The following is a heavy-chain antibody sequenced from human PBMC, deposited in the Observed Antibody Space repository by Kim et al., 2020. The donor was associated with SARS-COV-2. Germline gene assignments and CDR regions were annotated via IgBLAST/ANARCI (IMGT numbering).Heavy chain of an antibody. V-gene: IGHV1-2*02. J-gene: IGHJ4*02. CDR3: ARLRMGIPRVRGINDFDY. Sequence: ASVKVSCKPAGYPFNAYHLHWVRQAPGQGLEWMGWINPYNGDTIYAQKFQGRVTITTDTSINTAYMELSSLRSDDTAVFYCARLRMGIPRVRGINDFDYWGQRTLVTVSS. CDR2: INPYNGDT. D-gene: IGHD3-10*01. CDR1: GYPFNAYH.